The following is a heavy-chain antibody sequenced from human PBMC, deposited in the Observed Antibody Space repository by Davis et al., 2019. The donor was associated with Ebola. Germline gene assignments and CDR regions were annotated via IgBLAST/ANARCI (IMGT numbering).Heavy chain of an antibody. Sequence: MPSETLSLTCTVYGGSISSYYWSWIRQPPGKGLEWIGYIYYSGSTSYNPSLRSRVTISVDTSTNQFSLKLSSVTAADTAVYYCARDRGYKYGGDAVDIWGQGTMVTVSS. CDR2: IYYSGST. D-gene: IGHD3-10*01. CDR3: ARDRGYKYGGDAVDI. CDR1: GGSISSYY. J-gene: IGHJ3*02. V-gene: IGHV4-59*01.